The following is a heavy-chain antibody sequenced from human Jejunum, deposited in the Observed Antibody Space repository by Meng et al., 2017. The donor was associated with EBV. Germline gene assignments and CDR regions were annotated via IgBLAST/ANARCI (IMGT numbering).Heavy chain of an antibody. CDR2: LSDGGDNT. CDR1: GFTVSNCA. D-gene: IGHD3-22*01. Sequence: EVQLLESGGVLVQPGGSVRLSXAASGFTVSNCAMSWVRQATGKGLEWVSSLSDGGDNTYYAGSVKGRFTISRDSSKNTLYLQMNTLRAEDTAIYYCAKGRENLNMIFDLWGQGTLVTVSS. V-gene: IGHV3-23*01. CDR3: AKGRENLNMIFDL. J-gene: IGHJ4*02.